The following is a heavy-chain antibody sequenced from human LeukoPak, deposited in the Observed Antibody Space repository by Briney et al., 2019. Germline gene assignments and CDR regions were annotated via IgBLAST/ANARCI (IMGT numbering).Heavy chain of an antibody. Sequence: SETLSLTCAVYGGSFSGYYWTWIRQPPGKGLEWIGEINHSGSTNYNPSPKSRVTISVDTSKNQFSLKLSSVTAADTAVYYCARGKGNGWTFDYWGQGTLVTVSS. CDR2: INHSGST. D-gene: IGHD6-19*01. CDR3: ARGKGNGWTFDY. V-gene: IGHV4-34*01. CDR1: GGSFSGYY. J-gene: IGHJ4*02.